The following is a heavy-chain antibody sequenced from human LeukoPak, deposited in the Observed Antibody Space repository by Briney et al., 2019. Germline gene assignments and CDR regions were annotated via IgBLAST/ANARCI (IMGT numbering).Heavy chain of an antibody. CDR3: ARPSSGGSLDY. J-gene: IGHJ4*02. CDR1: GYTFTSYG. V-gene: IGHV1-18*01. Sequence: AASVKVSCKASGYTFTSYGISWVRQAPGQGLEWVGWISAFNGNTNYAQNLQGRVTMTTDTSTSTAYMELRSLRSGDTAVYYCARPSSGGSLDYWGQGTLVTVSS. D-gene: IGHD2-15*01. CDR2: ISAFNGNT.